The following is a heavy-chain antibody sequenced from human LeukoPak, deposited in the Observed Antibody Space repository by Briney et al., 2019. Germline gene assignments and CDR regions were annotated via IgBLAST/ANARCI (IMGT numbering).Heavy chain of an antibody. CDR1: GYTFTDYY. J-gene: IGHJ4*02. CDR3: ARESVPAVAARRGLYY. Sequence: ASVKVSCTASGYTFTDYYMHWVRQAPGQGLEWMGWINPNSGGTNYAQKFQGRVTMTGDTSISTVYMEMSRLRSDDTAVYYCARESVPAVAARRGLYYWGQGTLVAVSS. V-gene: IGHV1-2*02. D-gene: IGHD6-6*01. CDR2: INPNSGGT.